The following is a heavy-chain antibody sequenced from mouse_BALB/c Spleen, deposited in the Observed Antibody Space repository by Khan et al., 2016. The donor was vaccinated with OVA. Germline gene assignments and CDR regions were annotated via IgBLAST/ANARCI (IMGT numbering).Heavy chain of an antibody. Sequence: EVQLQQSGPELVKPGASVKISCKASGYSFTGYFMNWVKQSHGKSLEWIGRINPYNGDTFYNQKFKGKATLTVDKSSSTATMELLSLTSVYSAVYYCGGWIYYDYFDYWGQGTTLTVSS. J-gene: IGHJ2*01. CDR3: GGWIYYDYFDY. CDR1: GYSFTGYF. CDR2: INPYNGDT. D-gene: IGHD1-1*01. V-gene: IGHV1-37*01.